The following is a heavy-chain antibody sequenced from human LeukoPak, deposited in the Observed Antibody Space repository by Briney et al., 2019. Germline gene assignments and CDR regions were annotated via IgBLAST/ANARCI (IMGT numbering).Heavy chain of an antibody. D-gene: IGHD6-13*01. CDR2: IYYSGST. CDR3: ARESPLGSSWHYYYYYYMDV. Sequence: PSETLSLTCTVSGGSISSGGYYWSWIRQHPGKGLEWIGYIYYSGSTYYNPSLKSRVTISVDTSKNQFSLKLSSVTAADTAVYYCARESPLGSSWHYYYYYYMDVWDKGTTVTVSS. CDR1: GGSISSGGYY. V-gene: IGHV4-31*03. J-gene: IGHJ6*03.